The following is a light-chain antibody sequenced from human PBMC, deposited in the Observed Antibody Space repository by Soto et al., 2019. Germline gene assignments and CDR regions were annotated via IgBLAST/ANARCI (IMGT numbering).Light chain of an antibody. V-gene: IGLV2-14*03. Sequence: QSALTQPASVSGSPGQSIAISCTGTSSDVGGYNYVSWYQQHPGKAPKVMIYDVNTRPSGVSDRFSGSKSGNTASLTISGLQADDEADYYCSSYTSGSLYVFGTGTKVTVL. CDR1: SSDVGGYNY. J-gene: IGLJ1*01. CDR2: DVN. CDR3: SSYTSGSLYV.